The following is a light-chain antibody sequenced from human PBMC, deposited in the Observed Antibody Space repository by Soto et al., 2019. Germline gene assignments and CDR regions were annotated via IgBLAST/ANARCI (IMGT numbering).Light chain of an antibody. CDR1: QSLPWY. CDR3: QYLYS. V-gene: IGKV3-11*01. Sequence: DIVLTQSPATLSLSPGERATLSCRASQSLPWYIAWSQQKPGQAPRLLLYDASTRATGIPDSFSGSGSGTDFTLIVSSVEPEDFSIYHGQYLYSFGQGTRLDI. J-gene: IGKJ5*01. CDR2: DAS.